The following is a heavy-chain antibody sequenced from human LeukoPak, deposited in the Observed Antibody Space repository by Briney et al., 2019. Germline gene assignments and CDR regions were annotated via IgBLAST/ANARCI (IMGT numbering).Heavy chain of an antibody. CDR2: ISSSSSFI. CDR1: GFTFSSYS. V-gene: IGHV3-21*01. J-gene: IGHJ6*02. Sequence: PGGSLRLSCAASGFTFSSYSMNWVRQAPGKGLEWVSSISSSSSFIYYADSVKGRFTISRDNAKNSLYLQMNSLRAEDTAVYYCARDGLTGYYRYYYGMDVWGQGTTVTVSS. CDR3: ARDGLTGYYRYYYGMDV. D-gene: IGHD3-9*01.